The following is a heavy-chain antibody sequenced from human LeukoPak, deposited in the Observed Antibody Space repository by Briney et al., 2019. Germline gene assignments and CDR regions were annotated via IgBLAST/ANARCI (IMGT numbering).Heavy chain of an antibody. V-gene: IGHV3-30-3*01. CDR3: ARVPHCSSSELYFDY. CDR2: ISYDGSNK. J-gene: IGHJ4*02. CDR1: GFTFSSYA. Sequence: GGSLRLSCAASGFTFSSYAMHWVRQAPGKGLEWVAVISYDGSNKYYADSVKGRFTISRDNSKNTLYLQMNSLRAEDTAVYYCARVPHCSSSELYFDYWGQGTLVTVSS. D-gene: IGHD6-6*01.